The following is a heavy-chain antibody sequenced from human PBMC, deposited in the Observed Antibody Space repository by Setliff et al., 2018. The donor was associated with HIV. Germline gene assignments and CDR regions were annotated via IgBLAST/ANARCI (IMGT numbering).Heavy chain of an antibody. Sequence: PSETLSLTCTVSGDSIGYYYWSWIRQPAGRGLEWMGRIHTSGSTNYNPSLKSRVTISVDTSKNQFSLKLSSVTAADTAVYYCARGGSSGWERGLGYYYYYYMDVWGKGTTVTVSS. J-gene: IGHJ6*03. CDR2: IHTSGST. CDR3: ARGGSSGWERGLGYYYYYYMDV. CDR1: GDSIGYYY. V-gene: IGHV4-4*07. D-gene: IGHD6-19*01.